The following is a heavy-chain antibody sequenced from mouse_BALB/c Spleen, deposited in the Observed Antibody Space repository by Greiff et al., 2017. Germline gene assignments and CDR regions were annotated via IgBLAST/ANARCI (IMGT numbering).Heavy chain of an antibody. Sequence: QVQLQQSGAELVRPGTSVKISCKASGYTFTNYWLGWVKQRPGHGLEWIGDIYPGGGYTNYIEKFKGKATLTVDESSSTAYMQLSSLTSEDSAVYYCARVAYGNRAWFAYWGQGTLVTVSA. J-gene: IGHJ3*01. CDR1: GYTFTNYW. CDR3: ARVAYGNRAWFAY. CDR2: IYPGGGYT. V-gene: IGHV1-63*01. D-gene: IGHD2-1*01.